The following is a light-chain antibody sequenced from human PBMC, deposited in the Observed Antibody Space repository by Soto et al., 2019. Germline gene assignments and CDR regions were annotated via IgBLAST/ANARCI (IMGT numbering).Light chain of an antibody. V-gene: IGLV2-11*01. CDR3: LSYAGSYIYV. CDR1: SSDVGGYNS. J-gene: IGLJ1*01. Sequence: QSALTQPRSVSGSPGQSVTISCTGTSSDVGGYNSVSWYQQHPGKAPQLIIYDVSKRPSGVPDRFSASKSGNTASLTISGLQAEDEAEYYCLSYAGSYIYVFGTGTKVTVL. CDR2: DVS.